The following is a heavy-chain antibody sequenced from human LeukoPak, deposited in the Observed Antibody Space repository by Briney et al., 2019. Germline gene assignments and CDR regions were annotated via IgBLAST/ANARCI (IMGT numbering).Heavy chain of an antibody. CDR1: GFTFSSHW. D-gene: IGHD1-26*01. Sequence: PGGSLRLSCAASGFTFSSHWMHWVRQAPGKRLVWVSRIDAEGSGTTYVDSAKGRFTISRDNAKSTLYLQMHSLRAEDTAVYYCAGGSGEGATDYWGQGTLVTVSS. V-gene: IGHV3-74*01. J-gene: IGHJ4*02. CDR3: AGGSGEGATDY. CDR2: IDAEGSGT.